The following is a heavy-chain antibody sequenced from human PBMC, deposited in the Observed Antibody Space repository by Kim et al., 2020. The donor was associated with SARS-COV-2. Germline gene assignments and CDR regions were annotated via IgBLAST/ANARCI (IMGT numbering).Heavy chain of an antibody. V-gene: IGHV2-5*02. D-gene: IGHD3-22*01. CDR1: GFSLSTSGVG. Sequence: SGPTLVKPTQTLTLTCTFSGFSLSTSGVGVGWIRQPPGKALEWLALIYWDDDKRYSPSLKSRLTITKDTSKNQVVLTMTNMDPVDTATYYCAHSYYDSSGYYYHDAFDIWGQGTMVTVSS. CDR3: AHSYYDSSGYYYHDAFDI. J-gene: IGHJ3*02. CDR2: IYWDDDK.